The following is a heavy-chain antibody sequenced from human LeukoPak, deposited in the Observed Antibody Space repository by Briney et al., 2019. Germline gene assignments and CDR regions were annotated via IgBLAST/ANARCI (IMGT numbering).Heavy chain of an antibody. CDR2: INHSGST. CDR3: ALPAANLNYYYYYMDV. Sequence: PSETLSLTCAVYGGSFSGYYWSWIRQPPGKGLEWIGEINHSGSTNYNPSLKSRVTISVDTSKNQFSLKLSSVTAADTAVYYCALPAANLNYYYYYMDVWGKGTTVTVSS. CDR1: GGSFSGYY. V-gene: IGHV4-34*01. J-gene: IGHJ6*03. D-gene: IGHD2-2*01.